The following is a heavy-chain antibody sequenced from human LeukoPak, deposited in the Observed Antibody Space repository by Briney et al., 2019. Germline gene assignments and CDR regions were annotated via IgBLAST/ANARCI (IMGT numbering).Heavy chain of an antibody. J-gene: IGHJ4*02. Sequence: GGSLRLSCAASGFTFSSYVMHWVRQAPGKGLEWVAFISYDGSNKYYADSVKGRFTISRDNSKNTLYLQMNSLRAEDTAVYYCAKGLAAREDYWGQGTLVTVSS. CDR2: ISYDGSNK. CDR3: AKGLAAREDY. V-gene: IGHV3-30*18. D-gene: IGHD6-6*01. CDR1: GFTFSSYV.